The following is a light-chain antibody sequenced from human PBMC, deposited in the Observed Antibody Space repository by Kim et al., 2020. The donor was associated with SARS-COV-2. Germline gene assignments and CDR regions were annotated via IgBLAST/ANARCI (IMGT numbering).Light chain of an antibody. CDR2: KDS. CDR3: QSADGSGTYV. CDR1: ALPEKQ. Sequence: SYELTQPPSVSVSPGQTARITCSGDALPEKQTYWYQQKSGPAPLLLIYKDSERPSGIPGRFSGSSSGTTVTLTISGVQAEDDADYYCQSADGSGTYVFGT. V-gene: IGLV3-25*03. J-gene: IGLJ1*01.